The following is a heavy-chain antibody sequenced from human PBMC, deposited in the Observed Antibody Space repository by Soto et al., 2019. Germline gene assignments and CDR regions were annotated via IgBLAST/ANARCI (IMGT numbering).Heavy chain of an antibody. CDR1: GFTFSSYA. D-gene: IGHD3-10*01. Sequence: QVQLVESGGGVVQPGRSLRLSCAASGFTFSSYAMHWVRQAPGKGLEWVAVIRYDGSNIYYADSVKGRFTISRDNSKNTLYLQMNSLRAEDTAVYYCARSPWGNSGENFQHWGQGTLVTVSS. J-gene: IGHJ1*01. V-gene: IGHV3-33*01. CDR3: ARSPWGNSGENFQH. CDR2: IRYDGSNI.